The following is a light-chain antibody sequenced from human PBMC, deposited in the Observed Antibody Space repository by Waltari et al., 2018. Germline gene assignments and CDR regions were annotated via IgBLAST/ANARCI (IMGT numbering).Light chain of an antibody. CDR1: SSDVGGYNY. Sequence: QSALTQPASVSGSPGQSITISCAGTSSDVGGYNYVSWYQQHPDKAPQLVIYEVSHRPLGVSSRFSGSKSGNTASLTISGLRAEDEADYYCSSYTSSSTLVFGGGTKVTVL. V-gene: IGLV2-14*01. J-gene: IGLJ2*01. CDR2: EVS. CDR3: SSYTSSSTLV.